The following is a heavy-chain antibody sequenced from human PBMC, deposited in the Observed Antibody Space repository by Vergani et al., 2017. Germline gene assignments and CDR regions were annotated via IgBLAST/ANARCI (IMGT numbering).Heavy chain of an antibody. D-gene: IGHD6-25*01. J-gene: IGHJ4*02. Sequence: EVQLVESGGGLVKTGGSLRLSCAASEFTFSTYSMNWVRQAPGKGLEWVSYISSGSTYTFYADSVKDRFTISRDNAKSTLYLHMSSLRAEDTAIYYCARDGEKVGYRRHNYLDFWGQGTLVTVSS. CDR2: ISSGSTYT. V-gene: IGHV3-21*06. CDR1: EFTFSTYS. CDR3: ARDGEKVGYRRHNYLDF.